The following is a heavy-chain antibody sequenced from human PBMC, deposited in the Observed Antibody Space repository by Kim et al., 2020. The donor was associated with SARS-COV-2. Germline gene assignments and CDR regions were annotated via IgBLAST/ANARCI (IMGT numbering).Heavy chain of an antibody. CDR3: ARHSGSYSYYYYGMDV. D-gene: IGHD1-26*01. CDR1: GFTFSSYS. CDR2: ISSSSSTI. V-gene: IGHV3-48*02. J-gene: IGHJ6*02. Sequence: GGSLRLSCAASGFTFSSYSMNWVRQAPGKGLELVSYISSSSSTIYYADSVKGRFTISRDNAKNSLYLQMNSLRDEDTAVYYCARHSGSYSYYYYGMDVWGQGTTVTVSS.